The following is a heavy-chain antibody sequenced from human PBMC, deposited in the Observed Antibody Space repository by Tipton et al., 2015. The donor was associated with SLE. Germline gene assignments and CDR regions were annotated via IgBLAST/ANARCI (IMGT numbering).Heavy chain of an antibody. CDR3: ARLALWYGEKQPHYFDY. Sequence: TLSLTCTVSGASISSGSSYWSWIRQPAGKGLEWIGRIFSRGSTNSNLSLKSRVTISVDTSKSQFSLKLSSVTAADTAVYYCARLALWYGEKQPHYFDYWGQGTLVTVSS. CDR1: GASISSGSSY. V-gene: IGHV4-61*02. D-gene: IGHD3-10*01. CDR2: IFSRGST. J-gene: IGHJ4*02.